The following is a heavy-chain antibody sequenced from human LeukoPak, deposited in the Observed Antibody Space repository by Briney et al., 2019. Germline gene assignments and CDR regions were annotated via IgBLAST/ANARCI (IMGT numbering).Heavy chain of an antibody. CDR1: GGSFSGYY. V-gene: IGHV4-59*01. J-gene: IGHJ3*02. CDR3: ARGPINAFDI. CDR2: IYYSGST. Sequence: SETLSLTCAVYGGSFSGYYWSWIRQPPGKGLEWIGYIYYSGSTNYNPSLKSRVTISVDTSKNQFSLKLSSVTAADTAVYYCARGPINAFDIWGQGTMVTVSS.